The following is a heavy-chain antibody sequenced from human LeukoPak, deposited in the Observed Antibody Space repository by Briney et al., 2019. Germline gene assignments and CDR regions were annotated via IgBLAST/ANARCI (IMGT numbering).Heavy chain of an antibody. J-gene: IGHJ5*02. CDR2: ISSDGGSP. CDR3: AGVEGGDWFDP. CDR1: GFTFSSYA. D-gene: IGHD3-16*01. Sequence: GGSLRLSCAASGFTFSSYAMHWVRQAPGRGLKYVSGISSDGGSPFHVNSVKGRFTISRDNSKNTLYLQMNSLRPEDTAVYYCAGVEGGDWFDPWGQGTLVTVSS. V-gene: IGHV3-64*01.